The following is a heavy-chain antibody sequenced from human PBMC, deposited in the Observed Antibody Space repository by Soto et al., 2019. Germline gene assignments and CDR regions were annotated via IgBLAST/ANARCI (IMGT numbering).Heavy chain of an antibody. D-gene: IGHD2-2*02. V-gene: IGHV3-11*01. CDR1: GFTSWDYD. CDR2: ISRSGNTM. CDR3: VREGRSSTSCNTGCAFDI. Sequence: SLRLSCAASGFTSWDYDVGWIRQAPGKGLEWVSYISRSGNTMYYGDYVKGRFTISRDNAENSVFLQMISLRAEDTAVYYCVREGRSSTSCNTGCAFDIWGQGTMVTVSS. J-gene: IGHJ3*02.